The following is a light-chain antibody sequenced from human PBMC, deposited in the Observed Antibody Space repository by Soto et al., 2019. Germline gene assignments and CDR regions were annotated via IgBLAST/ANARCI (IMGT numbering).Light chain of an antibody. Sequence: EIVLTQSPATLSLSPGERATLSCRASQSVSSYLAWYQQKPGQAPRLLIYDASNRTTGIPVRFSGSGSRTDFTLSISSLEPADFGVYYCQQRSNWPPITFGQGTRLEIK. V-gene: IGKV3-11*01. CDR2: DAS. J-gene: IGKJ5*01. CDR1: QSVSSY. CDR3: QQRSNWPPIT.